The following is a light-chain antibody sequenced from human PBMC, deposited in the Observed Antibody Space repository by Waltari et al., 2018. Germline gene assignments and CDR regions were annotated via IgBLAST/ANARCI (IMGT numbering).Light chain of an antibody. CDR2: DDS. J-gene: IGLJ3*02. CDR3: QVWGSNSDHRV. CDR1: NIGGYS. Sequence: SYVLTQPPSVSVAPGKTASITCGGNNIGGYSVHWYQHKPGQAPLLVIHDDSGRHSGIPERLSGSNSGNTATLNISRVEAGDEADYYCQVWGSNSDHRVFGGGTKLTVL. V-gene: IGLV3-21*04.